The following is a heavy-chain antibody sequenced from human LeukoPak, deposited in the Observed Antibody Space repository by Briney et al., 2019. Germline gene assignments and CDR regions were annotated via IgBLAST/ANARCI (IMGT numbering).Heavy chain of an antibody. D-gene: IGHD3-22*01. CDR2: IIPTFGTA. Sequence: SVKVSCKASGYTFTSYDINWVRQAPGQGLEWMGGIIPTFGTANYAQKFQGRVTITADESTSTAYMELSSLRSEDTAVYYCARGRSYYYDSSGSKRWGDYYYYYYMDVWGKGTTVTISS. J-gene: IGHJ6*03. V-gene: IGHV1-69*13. CDR1: GYTFTSYD. CDR3: ARGRSYYYDSSGSKRWGDYYYYYYMDV.